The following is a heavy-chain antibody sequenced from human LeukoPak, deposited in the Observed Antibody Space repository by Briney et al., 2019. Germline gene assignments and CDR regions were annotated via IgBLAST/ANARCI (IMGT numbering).Heavy chain of an antibody. J-gene: IGHJ4*02. V-gene: IGHV3-21*01. CDR3: AKDGVAAAGAPQHTDY. D-gene: IGHD6-13*01. CDR2: ISSSSSYI. Sequence: GGSLRLSCAASGFTFSSYSMNWVRQAPGKGLEWVSSISSSSSYIYYADSVKGRFTISRDNAKNSLYLQMNSLRAEDTAVYYCAKDGVAAAGAPQHTDYWGQGTLVTVSS. CDR1: GFTFSSYS.